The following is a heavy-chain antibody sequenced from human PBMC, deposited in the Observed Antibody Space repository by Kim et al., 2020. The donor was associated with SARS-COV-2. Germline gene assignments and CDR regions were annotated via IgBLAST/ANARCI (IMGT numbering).Heavy chain of an antibody. V-gene: IGHV5-51*01. CDR1: GYSFTSYW. D-gene: IGHD6-19*01. CDR2: IYPGDSDT. J-gene: IGHJ6*02. CDR3: ARFQAQATYSSGWSRKEYYYYGMDV. Sequence: GESLKISCKGSGYSFTSYWIGWVRQMPGKGLEWMGIIYPGDSDTRYSPSFQGQVTISADKSISTAYLQWSSLKASDTAMYYCARFQAQATYSSGWSRKEYYYYGMDVWGQGTTVTVSS.